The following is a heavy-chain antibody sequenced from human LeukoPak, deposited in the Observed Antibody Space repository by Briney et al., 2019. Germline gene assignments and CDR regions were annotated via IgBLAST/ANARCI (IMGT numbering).Heavy chain of an antibody. CDR1: GGSISSYY. Sequence: SETLSLTCTVSGGSISSYYWSWIRQPPGKGLEWIGYIYYSGSTNYNPSLKSRVTISVDTSKNQFSLKLSSVTAADTAVYYCASLAAAAWFDPWGQGTLVTVSS. CDR2: IYYSGST. J-gene: IGHJ5*02. V-gene: IGHV4-59*01. CDR3: ASLAAAAWFDP. D-gene: IGHD6-13*01.